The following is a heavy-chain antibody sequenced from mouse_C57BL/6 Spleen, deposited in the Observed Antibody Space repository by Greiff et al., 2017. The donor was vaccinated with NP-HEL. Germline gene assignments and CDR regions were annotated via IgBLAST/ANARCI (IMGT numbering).Heavy chain of an antibody. CDR1: GYTFTDYN. CDR2: INPNNGGT. J-gene: IGHJ4*01. D-gene: IGHD1-1*01. Sequence: EVQLQESGPELVKPGASVKMSCKASGYTFTDYNMHWVKQSHGKSLEWIGYINPNNGGTSYNQKFKGKATLTVNKSSSTAYMELRSLTSEDSAVYYCARTYGSSYGYAMDYWGQGTSVTVSS. CDR3: ARTYGSSYGYAMDY. V-gene: IGHV1-22*01.